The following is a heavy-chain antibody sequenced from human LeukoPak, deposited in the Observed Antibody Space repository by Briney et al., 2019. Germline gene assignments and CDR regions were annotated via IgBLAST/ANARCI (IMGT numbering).Heavy chain of an antibody. Sequence: ASVKVSCKVSGYTLTELSMHWVRQAPGKGLEWMGGFDPEDGETIYAQKFQGRVTMTEDTSTDTAYMELSSLRSEDTAVYYCATSLRFLEWLPSSRWFDPWGQGTLVTVSS. D-gene: IGHD3-3*01. J-gene: IGHJ5*02. CDR1: GYTLTELS. CDR2: FDPEDGET. CDR3: ATSLRFLEWLPSSRWFDP. V-gene: IGHV1-24*01.